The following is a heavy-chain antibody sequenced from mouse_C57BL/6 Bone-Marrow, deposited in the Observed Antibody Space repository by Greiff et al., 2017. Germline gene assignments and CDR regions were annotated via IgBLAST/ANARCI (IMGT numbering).Heavy chain of an antibody. V-gene: IGHV1-4*01. Sequence: QVQLQQSGAELARPGASVKMSCKASGYTFTSYTMHWVKQRPGQGLEWIGYINPSSGYTKYNQKFKDKATLTADKSSSTAYMQLGSLTSEDSAVYYCARLGSNYGGYYCDYWGQGTTLTVSS. CDR2: INPSSGYT. J-gene: IGHJ2*01. CDR3: ARLGSNYGGYYCDY. CDR1: GYTFTSYT. D-gene: IGHD2-5*01.